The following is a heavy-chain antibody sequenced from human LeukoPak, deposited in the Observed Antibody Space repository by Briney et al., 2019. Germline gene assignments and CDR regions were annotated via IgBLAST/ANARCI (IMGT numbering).Heavy chain of an antibody. CDR2: IKSNI. V-gene: IGHV3-69-1*02. J-gene: IGHJ4*02. CDR3: ARDDSSSWYQEY. CDR1: GFTFRDYS. Sequence: GGSLRLSCSASGFTFRDYSMNWVRQAPGKGLEWVAYIKSNIYYADSVKGRFTISRDNAKNLLYLQMNSLTAEDTAVYYCARDDSSSWYQEYWGQGTLVTVSS. D-gene: IGHD6-13*01.